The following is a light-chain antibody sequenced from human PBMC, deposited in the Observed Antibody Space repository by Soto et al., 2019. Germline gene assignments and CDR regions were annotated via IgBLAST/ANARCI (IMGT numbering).Light chain of an antibody. Sequence: QSALTQPPSASGSPGQSVTISCTGTSSDVGGYNFVSWYQQHPGKAPKVMIYEVSKRPSGVPDRFSGSSSGADRYLTISNLQSEDEAQYYCETWDNDTRVFGGGTKLTVL. CDR2: EVS. J-gene: IGLJ2*01. V-gene: IGLV2-8*01. CDR1: SSDVGGYNF. CDR3: ETWDNDTRV.